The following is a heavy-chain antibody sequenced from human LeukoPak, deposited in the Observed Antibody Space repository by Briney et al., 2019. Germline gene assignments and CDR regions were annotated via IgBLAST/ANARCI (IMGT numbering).Heavy chain of an antibody. CDR3: AKVGYDSSGYYPAEYFQH. V-gene: IGHV3-23*01. J-gene: IGHJ1*01. CDR2: ISGSAGST. D-gene: IGHD3-22*01. CDR1: GFTFSSYA. Sequence: GGSLRLSCAASGFTFSSYAMHWVRQAPGKGLEWVSGISGSAGSTYYADSVKGRFTISRDNSKNTLYLQMNSLRAEDTAVYYCAKVGYDSSGYYPAEYFQHWGQGTLVTVSS.